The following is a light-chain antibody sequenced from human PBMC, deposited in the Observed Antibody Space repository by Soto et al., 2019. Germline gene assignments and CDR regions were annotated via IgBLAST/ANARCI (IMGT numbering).Light chain of an antibody. CDR1: SSNIGSNY. J-gene: IGLJ3*02. CDR2: RNN. Sequence: QLVLTQPPSASGTPGQRVTISCSGSSSNIGSNYVYWYQQLPGTAPKLLIYRNNQRPSGVPERFSGSKSGTSASLAISGLRSEDEADYYCAACDDSLSGNWVFGGGTKLTVL. CDR3: AACDDSLSGNWV. V-gene: IGLV1-47*01.